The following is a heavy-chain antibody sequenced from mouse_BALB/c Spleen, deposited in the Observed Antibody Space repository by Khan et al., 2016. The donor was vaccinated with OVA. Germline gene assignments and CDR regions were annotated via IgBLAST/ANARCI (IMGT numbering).Heavy chain of an antibody. D-gene: IGHD2-10*01. CDR1: GYTFTKFG. CDR3: ARPAYFSYTMAY. V-gene: IGHV9-3-1*01. CDR2: INTYTGEP. J-gene: IGHJ4*01. Sequence: QIQLVQSGPELKKPGETVKISCKASGYTFTKFGMNWVKQAPGKGLEWMGWINTYTGEPTYADDFKGRFAFSMETSARTAYLQINNLKDEDTATYFYARPAYFSYTMAYWGQGTSVTVSS.